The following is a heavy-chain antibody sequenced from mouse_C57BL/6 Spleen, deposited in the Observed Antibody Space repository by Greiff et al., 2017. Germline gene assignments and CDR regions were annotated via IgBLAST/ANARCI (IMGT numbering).Heavy chain of an antibody. V-gene: IGHV1-85*01. Sequence: VKLVESGPELVKPGASVKLSCKASGYTFTSYDINWVKQRPGQGLEWIGWIYPRDGSTKYNEKFKGKATLTVDTSSSTAYMELHSLTSEDSAVYFCARGDYSNCREVGCFDYWGQGTTLTVSS. CDR2: IYPRDGST. CDR1: GYTFTSYD. J-gene: IGHJ2*01. CDR3: ARGDYSNCREVGCFDY. D-gene: IGHD2-5*01.